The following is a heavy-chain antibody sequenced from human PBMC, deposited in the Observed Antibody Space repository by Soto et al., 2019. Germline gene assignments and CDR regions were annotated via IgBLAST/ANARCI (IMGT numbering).Heavy chain of an antibody. Sequence: GGSLRLSCAASGFTFSSYAMSWVRQAPGKGLEWVSAISGSGGSTYYADSVKGRFTISRDNSKNTLYLQMNSLRAEDTAVYYCAGRYCSSTSCYVFDYWGQGTLVTVSS. CDR2: ISGSGGST. V-gene: IGHV3-23*01. CDR3: AGRYCSSTSCYVFDY. CDR1: GFTFSSYA. D-gene: IGHD2-2*01. J-gene: IGHJ4*02.